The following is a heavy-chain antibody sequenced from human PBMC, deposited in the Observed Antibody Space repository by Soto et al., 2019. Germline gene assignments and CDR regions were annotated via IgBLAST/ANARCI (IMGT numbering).Heavy chain of an antibody. J-gene: IGHJ4*02. V-gene: IGHV4-39*01. CDR3: ASQGYDILTGYYLDY. D-gene: IGHD3-9*01. CDR1: GGSISSSSYY. CDR2: IYYSGST. Sequence: QLQLQESGPGLVKPSETLSLTCTVSGGSISSSSYYWGWIRQPPGKGLEWIGSIYYSGSTYYNPSLKSRVTISVDTSKNQFSLKLSSVTAADTAVYYCASQGYDILTGYYLDYWGQGTLVTVSS.